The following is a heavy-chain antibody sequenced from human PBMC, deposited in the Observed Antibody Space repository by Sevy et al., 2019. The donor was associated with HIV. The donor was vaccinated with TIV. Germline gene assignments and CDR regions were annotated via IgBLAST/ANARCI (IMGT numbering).Heavy chain of an antibody. CDR3: ARDHGRITIFGVVTN. CDR1: GFTFSSYS. Sequence: GGSLRLSCAASGFTFSSYSMNWVHQAPGKGLEWASSISSSSSYIYYADSVKGRFTISRDNAKNSLYLQMNSLRAEDTAVYYCARDHGRITIFGVVTNWGQGTLVTVSS. V-gene: IGHV3-21*01. D-gene: IGHD3-3*01. J-gene: IGHJ4*02. CDR2: ISSSSSYI.